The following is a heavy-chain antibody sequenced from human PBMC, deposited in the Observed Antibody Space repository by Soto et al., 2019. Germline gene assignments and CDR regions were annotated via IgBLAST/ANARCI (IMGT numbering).Heavy chain of an antibody. CDR2: IYYSGST. CDR3: ARHYSSGSRNWFDP. J-gene: IGHJ5*02. CDR1: GGSINSSSYF. Sequence: PSETLSLTCSVSGGSINSSSYFWGWVRQPPGKGLEWIGSIYYSGSTYYNPSLRSRVTISVDTSKNQFSLKLSSVTAADTAVFYCARHYSSGSRNWFDPWGQGTLVTAAS. D-gene: IGHD6-19*01. V-gene: IGHV4-39*01.